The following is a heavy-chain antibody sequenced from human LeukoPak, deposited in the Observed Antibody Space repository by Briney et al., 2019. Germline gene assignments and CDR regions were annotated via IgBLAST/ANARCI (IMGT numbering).Heavy chain of an antibody. CDR1: GYTFYSYG. J-gene: IGHJ4*02. D-gene: IGHD5-12*01. CDR2: ISAYNGNT. Sequence: ASVNVSCKASGYTFYSYGVSWVRQAPGQGLEWMGWISAYNGNTNYAQKLQGRVTMTTDTSTSTVYMEPRSLRSDDTAVYYCARGRGMVVATAFDYWGQGSLVTVSS. CDR3: ARGRGMVVATAFDY. V-gene: IGHV1-18*01.